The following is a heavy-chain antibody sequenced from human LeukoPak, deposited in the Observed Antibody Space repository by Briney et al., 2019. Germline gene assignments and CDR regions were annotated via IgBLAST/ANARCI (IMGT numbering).Heavy chain of an antibody. D-gene: IGHD1-1*01. V-gene: IGHV4-59*01. Sequence: SETLSLTCTVSGGSISGYYWSWIRQPPGKGLEWIGYIYYSGSINYNPSLKSRVTISVDTSKNQFSLKVSSVTAADTAVYYCARGNWYLDYWGQGTLVTVSS. CDR2: IYYSGSI. CDR3: ARGNWYLDY. J-gene: IGHJ4*02. CDR1: GGSISGYY.